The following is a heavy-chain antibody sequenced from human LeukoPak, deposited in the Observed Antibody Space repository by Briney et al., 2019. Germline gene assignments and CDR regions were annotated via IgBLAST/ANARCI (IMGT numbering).Heavy chain of an antibody. CDR1: GFTFSSYG. CDR3: AKGYGDLVAFDI. CDR2: IRYDGNNK. J-gene: IGHJ3*02. Sequence: GGSLRLSCAATGFTFSSYGMDWVRHTPGKGLEWVAFIRYDGNNKDYADSVKGRFTISRDNSKDTLYLQMNGLRVEDTAVYYCAKGYGDLVAFDIWGQGTMVTVSS. V-gene: IGHV3-30*02. D-gene: IGHD4-17*01.